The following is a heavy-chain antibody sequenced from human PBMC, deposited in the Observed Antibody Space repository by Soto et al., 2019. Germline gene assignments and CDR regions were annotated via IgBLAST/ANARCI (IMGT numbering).Heavy chain of an antibody. J-gene: IGHJ4*02. D-gene: IGHD3-16*01. CDR3: TREIGGRWAY. V-gene: IGHV3-74*01. Sequence: GWALSLFCASSVLTFISYWMHWVRQFPGKGLLWVSRIDEYGNTIDYADSVRGRFTISRDNARNTLYLEMNSLRAEDTALYYCTREIGGRWAYWGPGTLVTVSS. CDR1: VLTFISYW. CDR2: IDEYGNTI.